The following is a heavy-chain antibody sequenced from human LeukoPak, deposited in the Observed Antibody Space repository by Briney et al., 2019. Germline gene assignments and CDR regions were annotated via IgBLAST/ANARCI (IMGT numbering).Heavy chain of an antibody. CDR1: GFTFSSYA. V-gene: IGHV3-30-3*01. D-gene: IGHD6-19*01. CDR3: ARKYSSGWYTYYGMDV. Sequence: ERSLRLSCAASGFTFSSYAMPWVRQAPGKGLEWVAVISYDGSNKYYADSVKGRFTISRDNSKNTLYLQMNSLRAEDTAVYYCARKYSSGWYTYYGMDVWGQGTTVTVSS. J-gene: IGHJ6*02. CDR2: ISYDGSNK.